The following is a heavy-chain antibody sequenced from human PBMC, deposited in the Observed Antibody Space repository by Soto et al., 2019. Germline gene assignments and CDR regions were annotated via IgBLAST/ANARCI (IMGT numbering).Heavy chain of an antibody. CDR1: GSSFAGYW. J-gene: IGHJ4*02. V-gene: IGHV5-10-1*01. CDR3: ARQIYDSDTGPNFQYYFDS. D-gene: IGHD3-22*01. CDR2: IHPSDSQT. Sequence: PGESLKISCKGSGSSFAGYWITWVRQKPGKGLEWMGRIHPSDSQTYYSPSFRGHVTISVTKSLTTVFMQWSSLRASDTAMYYCARQIYDSDTGPNFQYYFDSWGQGTPVTVSS.